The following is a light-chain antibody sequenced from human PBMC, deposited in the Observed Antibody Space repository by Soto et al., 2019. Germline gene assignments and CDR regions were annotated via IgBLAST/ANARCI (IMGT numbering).Light chain of an antibody. CDR2: LNSDGSH. CDR1: SGHSTYA. Sequence: QSVLTQSPSASASLGASVKLTCTLSSGHSTYAIAWHQQQPEKGPRYMMKLNSDGSHSKRAGIPDRYSGSSSGAERYLTISSLQSEDEADCYCQTWGTGIRVFGGGTKPTAL. V-gene: IGLV4-69*01. J-gene: IGLJ2*01. CDR3: QTWGTGIRV.